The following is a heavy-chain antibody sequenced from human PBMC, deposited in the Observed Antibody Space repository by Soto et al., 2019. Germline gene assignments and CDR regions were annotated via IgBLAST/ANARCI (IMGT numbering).Heavy chain of an antibody. Sequence: QVQLVQSGAEVKKPGSSVKVSCKASGGTFSSYAISWVRQAPGQGLEWMGGIIPIFGTANYAQKFQGRVTCTADESTNTAYMELSSLRSEDTAVYYCARTYYYDSSGYYPPYYYYYYGMDVWGQGTTVTVSS. CDR2: IIPIFGTA. J-gene: IGHJ6*02. CDR3: ARTYYYDSSGYYPPYYYYYYGMDV. CDR1: GGTFSSYA. V-gene: IGHV1-69*01. D-gene: IGHD3-22*01.